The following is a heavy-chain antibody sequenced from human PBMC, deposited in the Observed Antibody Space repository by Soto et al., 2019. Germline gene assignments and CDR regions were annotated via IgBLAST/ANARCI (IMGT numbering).Heavy chain of an antibody. CDR2: ISYDGSNK. D-gene: IGHD1-20*01. V-gene: IGHV3-30*18. CDR1: GFTFSSYG. J-gene: IGHJ4*02. Sequence: QVQLVESGGGVVQPGRSLRLSCAASGFTFSSYGMHWVRQAPGKGLEWVAVISYDGSNKYYADSVKGRFTISRDNSKNTLYLQMNSLRAEDTAVYYCAKGSGYNWNDERPDLGPPFDYRGQGTLVTVSS. CDR3: AKGSGYNWNDERPDLGPPFDY.